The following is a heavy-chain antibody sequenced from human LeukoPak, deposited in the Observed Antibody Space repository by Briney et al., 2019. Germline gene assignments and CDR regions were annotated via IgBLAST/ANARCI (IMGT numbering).Heavy chain of an antibody. D-gene: IGHD3-22*01. V-gene: IGHV3-23*01. Sequence: GGSLRLSCAASGFTFSSYAMSWVRQAPGNGLEWVSAISGSGGSTYYADSVKGRFTISRDNSKNTLYLQMNSLRAEDTAVYYCAKDSPSRLNYYDSSGYYSDIDYWGQGTLVTVSS. J-gene: IGHJ4*02. CDR3: AKDSPSRLNYYDSSGYYSDIDY. CDR2: ISGSGGST. CDR1: GFTFSSYA.